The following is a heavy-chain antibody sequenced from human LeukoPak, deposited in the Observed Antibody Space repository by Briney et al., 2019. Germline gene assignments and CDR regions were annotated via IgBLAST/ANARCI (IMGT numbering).Heavy chain of an antibody. CDR1: GFTFSSHS. Sequence: GGSLRLSCAASGFTFSSHSMNWVRQAPGKGLEWVTYISSSSSTIYYADSVKGRFTISRDTAKNSLYLQMNSLRAEDTAVYYCAKESTVTPGNVNWFDTWGQGTLVTVSS. D-gene: IGHD4-17*01. V-gene: IGHV3-48*01. CDR3: AKESTVTPGNVNWFDT. J-gene: IGHJ5*02. CDR2: ISSSSSTI.